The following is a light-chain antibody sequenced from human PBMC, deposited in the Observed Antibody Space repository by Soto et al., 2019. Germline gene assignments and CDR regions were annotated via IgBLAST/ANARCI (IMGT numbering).Light chain of an antibody. J-gene: IGLJ2*01. V-gene: IGLV2-23*01. CDR2: EAT. Sequence: QSALTQPASVSGSPGQSITISCTATTSDVAIYNLVSWYQQHPGKAPKLMIYEATKRPSGVSNRFFGSKSGNTTSLTISGLQIEDEGDYYCSSCAGSNTVIFGGGTQLTVL. CDR3: SSCAGSNTVI. CDR1: TSDVAIYNL.